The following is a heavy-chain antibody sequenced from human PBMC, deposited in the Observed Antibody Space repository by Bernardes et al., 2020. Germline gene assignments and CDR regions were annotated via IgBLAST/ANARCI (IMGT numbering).Heavy chain of an antibody. V-gene: IGHV1-2*06. J-gene: IGHJ4*02. CDR2: INPNSGGT. CDR1: GYTFTGYY. Sequence: ASVKVSCKASGYTFTGYYMHWVRQAPGQGLEWMGRINPNSGGTNYAQKFQGRVTMTRDTSISTAYMELSRLRSDDTAVYYCARSIAVAGSSVGYWGQGTLVTVSS. D-gene: IGHD6-19*01. CDR3: ARSIAVAGSSVGY.